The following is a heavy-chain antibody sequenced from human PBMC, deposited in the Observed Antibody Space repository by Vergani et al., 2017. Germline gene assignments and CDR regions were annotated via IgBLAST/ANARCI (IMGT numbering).Heavy chain of an antibody. CDR1: GDSIFSGNYY. CDR3: ARVMYRDEASTGYRLEGMDI. CDR2: IYTTGST. Sequence: QVQLQESGPGLVKPSQTLSLTCAVSGDSIFSGNYYWNWIRQPAENELEWIGRIYTTGSTDYNPSLKSRVTMSLDSSRSNFSLRLSSVTAADTAIYFCARVMYRDEASTGYRLEGMDIWGQGTTVTISS. V-gene: IGHV4-61*02. D-gene: IGHD3-9*01. J-gene: IGHJ6*02.